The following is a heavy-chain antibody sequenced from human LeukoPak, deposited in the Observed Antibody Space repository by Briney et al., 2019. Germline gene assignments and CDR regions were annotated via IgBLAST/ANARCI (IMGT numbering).Heavy chain of an antibody. CDR3: AKGPSYGSGSYYNPNWFDP. J-gene: IGHJ5*02. V-gene: IGHV3-23*01. CDR2: ISGSGGST. CDR1: GFTFSSYA. Sequence: PGGSLRLSCAAPGFTFSSYAMSWVRQAPGKGLQWVSTISGSGGSTYYADSVKGRFTISRDNSKNTLYLQMNSLRAEDTAVYYCAKGPSYGSGSYYNPNWFDPWGQGTLVTVSS. D-gene: IGHD3-10*01.